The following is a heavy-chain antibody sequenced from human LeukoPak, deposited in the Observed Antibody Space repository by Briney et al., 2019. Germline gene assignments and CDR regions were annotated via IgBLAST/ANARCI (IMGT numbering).Heavy chain of an antibody. CDR3: ARGRRWLQSLGLFDY. V-gene: IGHV4-34*01. CDR1: GGSFSGYY. Sequence: SETLSLTCAVYGGSFSGYYWSWLRQPPGKGLEWLGEINHSGSTNYNPSLKSRVTISVDTSKNQFSLKLSSVTAADTAVYYCARGRRWLQSLGLFDYWGQGTLVTVSS. J-gene: IGHJ4*02. D-gene: IGHD5-24*01. CDR2: INHSGST.